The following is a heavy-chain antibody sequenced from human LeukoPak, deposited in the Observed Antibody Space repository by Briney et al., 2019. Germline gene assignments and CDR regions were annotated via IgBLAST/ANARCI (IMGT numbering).Heavy chain of an antibody. CDR2: ISWNSGSI. Sequence: GGSLRLSCAASGFTFDDYAMHWVRQAPGKGLEWVSGISWNSGSIGYADSVKGRFTISRDNAKNSLYLQMNSLRAEDTALYYCAKGISSNYVGWFDPWGQGTLVTVSS. V-gene: IGHV3-9*01. D-gene: IGHD4-11*01. CDR3: AKGISSNYVGWFDP. J-gene: IGHJ5*02. CDR1: GFTFDDYA.